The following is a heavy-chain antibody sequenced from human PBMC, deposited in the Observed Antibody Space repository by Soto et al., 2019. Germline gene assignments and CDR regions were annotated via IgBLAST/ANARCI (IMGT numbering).Heavy chain of an antibody. J-gene: IGHJ5*02. D-gene: IGHD2-15*01. Sequence: QLQLQESGPGLVKPSETLSLTCTVSGGSISSFNYFWGWIRQPPGKGLEWIGSLYYSGNTYYNPSLQSRVTISVDTSKKQCTLTLRSVTAADTAVYYCARGGGSTFNWFDPWGQGTLATVSP. CDR1: GGSISSFNYF. CDR2: LYYSGNT. V-gene: IGHV4-39*01. CDR3: ARGGGSTFNWFDP.